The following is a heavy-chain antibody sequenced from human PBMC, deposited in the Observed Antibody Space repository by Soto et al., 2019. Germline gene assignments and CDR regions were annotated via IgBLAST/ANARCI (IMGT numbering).Heavy chain of an antibody. CDR2: IIPIFGTA. CDR1: GGTFSSYA. J-gene: IGHJ4*02. V-gene: IGHV1-69*12. CDR3: ARAGDGVVTATSFDC. Sequence: QVQLVQSGAEVKKPGSSVKVSCKASGGTFSSYAISWVRQAPGQGLEWMGGIIPIFGTANYAQKFQGRVTITAEESTSTAYMELSGLRSEDTAVYYCARAGDGVVTATSFDCWGQGTLVTVSS. D-gene: IGHD2-21*02.